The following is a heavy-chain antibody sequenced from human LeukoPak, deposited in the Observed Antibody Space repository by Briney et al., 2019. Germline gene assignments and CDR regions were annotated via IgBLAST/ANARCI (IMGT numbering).Heavy chain of an antibody. D-gene: IGHD3-10*01. V-gene: IGHV5-51*01. CDR1: EYSFTNYW. CDR2: IYPGDSDT. CDR3: ARQRFTMRAYAGNWFDP. Sequence: GESLKISCKGSEYSFTNYWIGWVRQMPGKGLEWMGIIYPGDSDTRYSPSFQDQVTISADKSISTAYLQWSSLKASDTAMYYCARQRFTMRAYAGNWFDPWGQGTLVTVSS. J-gene: IGHJ5*02.